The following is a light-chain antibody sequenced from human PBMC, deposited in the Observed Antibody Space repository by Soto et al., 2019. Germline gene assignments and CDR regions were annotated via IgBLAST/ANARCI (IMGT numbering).Light chain of an antibody. Sequence: QSVLTQTASVSGSPGQSITISCTGTSSDVGSYDLVSWYQQLPGKVPKLMVYEVTKRPSGISYRFSGSKSGNTASLTISGLQADDEADYYCCSYTRSSTVIFGGGTQLTVL. CDR3: CSYTRSSTVI. V-gene: IGLV2-23*02. CDR2: EVT. CDR1: SSDVGSYDL. J-gene: IGLJ2*01.